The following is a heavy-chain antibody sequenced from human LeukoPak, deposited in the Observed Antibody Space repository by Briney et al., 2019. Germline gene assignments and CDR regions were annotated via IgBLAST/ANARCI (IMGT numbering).Heavy chain of an antibody. CDR3: ARGELGSYSSSPPYHFYYMDV. J-gene: IGHJ6*03. CDR1: GGSISSSSYY. CDR2: IYYSGST. Sequence: SETLSLTCTVSGGSISSSSYYWGWIRQPPGKGLEWIGYIYYSGSTNYNPSLKSRVTISVDTSKNQFSLKLTSVTAADTAVYYCARGELGSYSSSPPYHFYYMDVWGKGTTVTISS. V-gene: IGHV4-61*05. D-gene: IGHD6-13*01.